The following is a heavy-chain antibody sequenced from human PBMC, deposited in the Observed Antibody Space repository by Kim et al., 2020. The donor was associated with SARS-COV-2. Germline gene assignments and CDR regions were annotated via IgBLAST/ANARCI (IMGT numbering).Heavy chain of an antibody. Sequence: DSLKVSCKASGYTFTSYGISWVRQAPGQGLEWMGWISAYNGNTNYAQKLQGRVTMTTDTSTSTAYMELRSLRSDDTAVYYCARRPDILTGYYRFMDVWGQGTTVTVSS. V-gene: IGHV1-18*01. J-gene: IGHJ6*02. D-gene: IGHD3-9*01. CDR2: ISAYNGNT. CDR1: GYTFTSYG. CDR3: ARRPDILTGYYRFMDV.